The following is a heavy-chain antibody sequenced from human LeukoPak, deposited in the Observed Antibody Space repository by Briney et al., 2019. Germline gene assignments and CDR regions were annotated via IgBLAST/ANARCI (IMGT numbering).Heavy chain of an antibody. Sequence: PSETLSLTCTVSGYSISSGYYWGWIRQPPGKGLEWIGSIYHSGSTYYNPSLKSRVTISVDTSKNQFSLKLSSVTAADTAVYYCARDRPYCSGGSCSYYFDYWGQGTLVTVSS. D-gene: IGHD2-15*01. V-gene: IGHV4-38-2*02. CDR3: ARDRPYCSGGSCSYYFDY. CDR2: IYHSGST. J-gene: IGHJ4*02. CDR1: GYSISSGYY.